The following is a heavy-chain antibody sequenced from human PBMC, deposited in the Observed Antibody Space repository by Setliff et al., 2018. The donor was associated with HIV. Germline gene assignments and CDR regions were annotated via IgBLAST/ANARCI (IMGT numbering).Heavy chain of an antibody. CDR1: GGSISGSYYY. D-gene: IGHD2-15*01. CDR2: IYYSGST. J-gene: IGHJ4*02. Sequence: KPSETLSLTCTVSGGSISGSYYYWGWIRQPPGKGLEWIGSIYYSGSTNYNPSLKSRLTVSIDTSKNHLSLKLTSMTAADTAMYFCARGKDPGLYFDNWRQVMLVTVSS. V-gene: IGHV4-39*07. CDR3: ARGKDPGLYFDN.